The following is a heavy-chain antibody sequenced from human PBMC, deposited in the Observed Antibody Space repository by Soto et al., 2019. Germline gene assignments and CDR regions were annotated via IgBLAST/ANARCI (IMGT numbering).Heavy chain of an antibody. J-gene: IGHJ5*02. CDR1: GFTFSSYA. Sequence: EVQLLESGGGLVQPGGSLRLSCAASGFTFSSYAMSWVRQAPGKGLEWVSAISGSGGSTYYADSVKGRFTISRDNSKNTLYLQMNSVRAGDTAVYYCAKDPRSGRGWFVPWGQGTLVTVSS. CDR2: ISGSGGST. V-gene: IGHV3-23*01. D-gene: IGHD3-10*01. CDR3: AKDPRSGRGWFVP.